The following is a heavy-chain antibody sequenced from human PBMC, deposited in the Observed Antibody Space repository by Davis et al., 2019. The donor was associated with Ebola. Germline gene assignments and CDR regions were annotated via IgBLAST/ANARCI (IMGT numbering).Heavy chain of an antibody. V-gene: IGHV3-53*01. CDR1: GFTVSSDY. J-gene: IGHJ6*02. D-gene: IGHD1-1*01. CDR3: ARDNWNEANYGMDV. Sequence: PGGSLRLSCAASGFTVSSDYMTWVRQAPGKGLEWVSLIYSGGRTYYADSVKGRFTISRDNSKNTLYLQMNSLRAEDTAVYYCARDNWNEANYGMDVWGQGTTVTVSS. CDR2: IYSGGRT.